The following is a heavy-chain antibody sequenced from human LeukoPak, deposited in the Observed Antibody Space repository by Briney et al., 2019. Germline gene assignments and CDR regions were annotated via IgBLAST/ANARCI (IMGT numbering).Heavy chain of an antibody. CDR3: ARDLVGERWPYYYYMDV. CDR2: IYYSGST. V-gene: IGHV4-59*01. CDR1: GGSISSYY. D-gene: IGHD3-16*01. J-gene: IGHJ6*03. Sequence: SETLSLTCTVSGGSISSYYWSWIRQPPGKGLEWIGYIYYSGSTNYNPSLKSRVTISVDTSKNQFSLKLSSVTAADTAVYYCARDLVGERWPYYYYMDVWGKGTTVTVSS.